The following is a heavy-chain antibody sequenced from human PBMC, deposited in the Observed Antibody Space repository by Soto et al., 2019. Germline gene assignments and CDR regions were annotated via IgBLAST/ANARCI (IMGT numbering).Heavy chain of an antibody. D-gene: IGHD2-21*02. CDR1: GDSISSDYYH. CDR2: IHHSGSI. CDR3: AREDDGGDSLHV. Sequence: QVQLQQSGPGLVKPSQTLSLTCTVSGDSISSDYYHWTWIRQSPGKGLEWIGYIHHSGSILYNPSLKSRVTISVDTSKNQFSLHLASVTAADTAVYCCAREDDGGDSLHVWGQGTTVTVSS. J-gene: IGHJ6*02. V-gene: IGHV4-30-4*08.